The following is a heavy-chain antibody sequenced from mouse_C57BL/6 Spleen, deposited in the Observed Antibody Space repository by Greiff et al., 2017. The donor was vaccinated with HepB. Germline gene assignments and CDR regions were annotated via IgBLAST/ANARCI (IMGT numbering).Heavy chain of an antibody. Sequence: QVQLKESGPGLVAPSQSLSITCTVSGFSLTSYGVDWVRQPPGKGLEWLGVIWGGGSTNYNSALMSRLSISKDNSKSKVFLKSNSLQTDDTAMYYCGKQYGYDGYYYAMDYWGQGTSVTVAS. CDR1: GFSLTSYG. D-gene: IGHD2-2*01. CDR2: IWGGGST. J-gene: IGHJ4*01. CDR3: GKQYGYDGYYYAMDY. V-gene: IGHV2-9*01.